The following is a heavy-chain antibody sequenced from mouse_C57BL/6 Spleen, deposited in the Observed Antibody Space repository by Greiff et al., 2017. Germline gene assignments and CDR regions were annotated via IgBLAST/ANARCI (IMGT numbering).Heavy chain of an antibody. V-gene: IGHV2-2*01. Sequence: QVQLQQSGPGLVQPSQSLSITCTVSGFSLTSYGVHWVRQSPGKGLEWLGVIWRGGSTDYNAAFISRLSISKDNSQSQVFFKMNSLQAADTAICYCTRDTSEALDYWGQGTTLTVSS. CDR1: GFSLTSYG. CDR3: TRDTSEALDY. CDR2: IWRGGST. D-gene: IGHD5-1-1*01. J-gene: IGHJ2*01.